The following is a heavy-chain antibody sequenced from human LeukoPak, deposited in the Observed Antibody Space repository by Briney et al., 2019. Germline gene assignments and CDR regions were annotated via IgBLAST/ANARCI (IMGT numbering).Heavy chain of an antibody. Sequence: ASVKVSCKASGYTFTSYGISWVRQAPGQGLEWMGWISAYNGNTNYAQKLQGRVTMTTDTSTSTAYMELRSLRSDGTAVYYCARDSGWYYDFWSGYPTHWGQGTLVTVSS. CDR1: GYTFTSYG. CDR2: ISAYNGNT. V-gene: IGHV1-18*01. J-gene: IGHJ4*02. D-gene: IGHD3-3*01. CDR3: ARDSGWYYDFWSGYPTH.